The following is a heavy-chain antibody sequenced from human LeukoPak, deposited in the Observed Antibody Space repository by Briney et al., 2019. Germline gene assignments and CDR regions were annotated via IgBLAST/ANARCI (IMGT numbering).Heavy chain of an antibody. J-gene: IGHJ5*02. CDR1: GGSISSYY. CDR2: ISSSGSTI. CDR3: ARGGSGWT. D-gene: IGHD6-19*01. V-gene: IGHV3-48*03. Sequence: LSLTCTVSGGSISSYYWSWVRQAPGKGLEWVSYISSSGSTIYYSDSVKGRFTISRDNAKNSLYLQMNSLRAEDTAVYYCARGGSGWTWGQGTLVTVSS.